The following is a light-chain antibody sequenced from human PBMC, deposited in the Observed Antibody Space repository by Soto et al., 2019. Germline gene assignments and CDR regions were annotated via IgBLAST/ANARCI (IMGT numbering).Light chain of an antibody. CDR2: SDN. V-gene: IGLV1-44*01. CDR3: AAWDVSLVV. CDR1: SSNIGTNT. Sequence: QLVLTQPPSASGTPGQRVTISCSGSSSNIGTNTVIWYQQLPGAAPKLLIYSDNQRPSGVPDRFSGSKSGTSASLAISGLQSGDEAAYYCAAWDVSLVVFGGGTKLTVL. J-gene: IGLJ2*01.